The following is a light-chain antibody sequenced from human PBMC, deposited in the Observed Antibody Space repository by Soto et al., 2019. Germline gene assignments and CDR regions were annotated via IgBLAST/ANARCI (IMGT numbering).Light chain of an antibody. CDR2: GVS. CDR3: HQYDTSPKT. CDR1: QSVSSSY. J-gene: IGKJ1*01. V-gene: IGKV3-20*01. Sequence: EIVLTQSPGTLSLSPGERATLSCRASQSVSSSYLAWYQHKPGQAPRLLIYGVSTRATGIPDRFSGSGSGTHFTLTSSRLEPEDFAVYYCHQYDTSPKTFGQGTKVEIK.